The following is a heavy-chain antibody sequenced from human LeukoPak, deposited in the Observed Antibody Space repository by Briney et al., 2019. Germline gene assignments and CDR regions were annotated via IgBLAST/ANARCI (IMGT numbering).Heavy chain of an antibody. CDR1: GYTFTSYG. CDR2: ISAYNGNT. V-gene: IGHV1-18*01. D-gene: IGHD3-3*01. J-gene: IGHJ3*02. CDR3: ARASFGDFGVVIIRDCAFDI. Sequence: ASVKVSCKASGYTFTSYGISWVRQAPGQGLEWMGWISAYNGNTNYAQKLQGRVTMTTGTSTSTAYMELRSLRSDDTAVYYCARASFGDFGVVIIRDCAFDIWGQGTMVTVSS.